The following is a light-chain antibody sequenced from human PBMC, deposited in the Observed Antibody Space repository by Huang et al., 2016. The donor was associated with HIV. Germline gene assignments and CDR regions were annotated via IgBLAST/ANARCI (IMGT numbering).Light chain of an antibody. V-gene: IGKV1-39*01. Sequence: DIQMTQSPSSLSASVGDRVTITCRASQSISSYLNWYQQKPGKAPKLLICAASSLQSGVPSRFSGSGSGTDFTLTISSLQPEDFVTYYCQQSYSTLRYTFGQGTKLEIK. CDR3: QQSYSTLRYT. CDR1: QSISSY. CDR2: AAS. J-gene: IGKJ2*01.